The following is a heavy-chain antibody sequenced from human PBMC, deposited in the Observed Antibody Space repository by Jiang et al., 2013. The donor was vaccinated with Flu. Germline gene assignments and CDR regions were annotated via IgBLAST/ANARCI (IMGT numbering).Heavy chain of an antibody. D-gene: IGHD3-16*02. J-gene: IGHJ3*02. CDR2: IKLKTGGGTT. CDR1: GFTFGDTW. Sequence: VQLVESGGGLVNPGGSLGLSCVASGFTFGDTWMSWVRQAPGKGLEWVGRIKLKTGGGTTDYVAPVKGRFTISRDDSKNTVYLQMNSLKIEDTAVYYCVAHRGIINVFDIWGQGTVVTVSS. V-gene: IGHV3-15*01. CDR3: VAHRGIINVFDI.